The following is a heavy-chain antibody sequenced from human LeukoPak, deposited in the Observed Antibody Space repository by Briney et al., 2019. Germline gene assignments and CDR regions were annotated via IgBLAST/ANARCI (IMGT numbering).Heavy chain of an antibody. V-gene: IGHV4-59*01. D-gene: IGHD3-10*01. Sequence: SETLSLTCTVSGGSITSYYWNWIRQPPGKGLEWVGYISDSGNTNYNPSLKSRVTISIDTSKNRFSLKLTSVTAADTAIYYCARSKGSGNYFDYWGQGTLVTVSS. J-gene: IGHJ4*02. CDR1: GGSITSYY. CDR3: ARSKGSGNYFDY. CDR2: ISDSGNT.